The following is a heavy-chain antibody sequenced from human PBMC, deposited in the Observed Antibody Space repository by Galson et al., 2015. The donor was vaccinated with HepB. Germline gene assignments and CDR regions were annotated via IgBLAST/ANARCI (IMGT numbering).Heavy chain of an antibody. CDR3: ARASGSYKYYFDY. J-gene: IGHJ4*02. D-gene: IGHD1-26*01. V-gene: IGHV3-21*01. CDR2: ISSSSSYI. Sequence: SLRLSCAASGLIFSSYNMNWVRQAPGKGLEWVSSISSSSSYIQYADSVKGRFTISRDNAKNSLYLQMNSLRAEDTAVYYCARASGSYKYYFDYWGQGTLVTVSS. CDR1: GLIFSSYN.